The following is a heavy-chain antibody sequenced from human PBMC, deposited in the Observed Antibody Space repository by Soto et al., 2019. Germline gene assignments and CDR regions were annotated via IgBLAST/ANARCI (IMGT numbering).Heavy chain of an antibody. Sequence: GGSLRLSCAASGFTFSSYWMSWVRQAPGKGLEWVANIKQDGSEKYYVDSVKGRFTISRDNAKNSLYLQMISLRAEDTAVYYCARAGTTVTSKTRYLEYYYYYGMDVWGQGTTVTVSS. J-gene: IGHJ6*02. CDR2: IKQDGSEK. V-gene: IGHV3-7*05. CDR3: ARAGTTVTSKTRYLEYYYYYGMDV. CDR1: GFTFSSYW. D-gene: IGHD4-4*01.